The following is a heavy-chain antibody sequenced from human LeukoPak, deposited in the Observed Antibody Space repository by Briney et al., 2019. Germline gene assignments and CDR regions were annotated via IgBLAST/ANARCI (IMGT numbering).Heavy chain of an antibody. D-gene: IGHD6-19*01. J-gene: IGHJ4*02. V-gene: IGHV4-39*07. CDR3: ARDRGAVAGTIDY. CDR1: GGSINSDY. Sequence: SETLSLTCSVSGGSINSDYWNWIRQPPGKGLEWIGSIYYSGSTYYNPSLKSRVTISVDTSKNQFSLKLSSVTATDTAVYYCARDRGAVAGTIDYWGQGTLVTVSS. CDR2: IYYSGST.